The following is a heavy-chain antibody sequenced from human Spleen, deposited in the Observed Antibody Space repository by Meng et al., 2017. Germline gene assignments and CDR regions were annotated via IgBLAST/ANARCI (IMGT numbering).Heavy chain of an antibody. CDR3: ARDASAVATKVRGGSYYYYGMDV. Sequence: GESVKISCAASGFTFSSYAMHWVRQAPGKGLEWVAVISYDGSNKYYADSVRGRFTISRDNSKNTLYVQMNSLKSEDTAVYFCARDASAVATKVRGGSYYYYGMDVWGQGTTVTVSS. CDR1: GFTFSSYA. J-gene: IGHJ6*02. V-gene: IGHV3-30*01. CDR2: ISYDGSNK. D-gene: IGHD6-19*01.